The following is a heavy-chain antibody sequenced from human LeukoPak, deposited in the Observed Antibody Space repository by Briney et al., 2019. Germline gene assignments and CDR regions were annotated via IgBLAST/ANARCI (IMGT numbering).Heavy chain of an antibody. V-gene: IGHV3-30-3*01. CDR3: ARRGCSSTTCSIDY. CDR2: ISYDGSNE. CDR1: GFTFSSYA. Sequence: GRSLRLSCAASGFTFSSYALHWVRQAPGKGLEWVAIISYDGSNEYYADSVKGRFTISRDSSKNTLYLQMNSLRAEDTAVYYCARRGCSSTTCSIDYWGQGTLVTVSS. J-gene: IGHJ4*02. D-gene: IGHD2-2*01.